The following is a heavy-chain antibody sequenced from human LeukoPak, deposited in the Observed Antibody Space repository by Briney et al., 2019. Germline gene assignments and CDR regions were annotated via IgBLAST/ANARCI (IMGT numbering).Heavy chain of an antibody. CDR3: ARERLENCNDGSCPDALDI. CDR1: GFSFSSYL. J-gene: IGHJ3*02. D-gene: IGHD2-15*01. CDR2: IGFDVSKI. V-gene: IGHV3-33*01. Sequence: GGSLRLSCAASGFSFSSYLMHWVRQAPGKGLEWVALIGFDVSKIYYADSVKGRFTISRDNSRNTLYLQMNSLRDEDTAVYFCARERLENCNDGSCPDALDIWGQGIMVTISS.